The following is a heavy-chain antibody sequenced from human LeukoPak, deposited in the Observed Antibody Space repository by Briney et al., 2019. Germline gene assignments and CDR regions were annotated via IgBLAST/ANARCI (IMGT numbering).Heavy chain of an antibody. D-gene: IGHD3-3*01. CDR3: ARDLGVGYSGYLLPDY. J-gene: IGHJ4*02. CDR2: IDPSIGTT. V-gene: IGHV1-46*01. Sequence: ASVNVSCKPSGYIFTSCYMHWVRQAPGQVLEWMGIIDPSIGTTTYAQKFQGRVTMTRDTSTSTVNMELSSLRSEDTAVYYCARDLGVGYSGYLLPDYWGQGTLVTVSS. CDR1: GYIFTSCY.